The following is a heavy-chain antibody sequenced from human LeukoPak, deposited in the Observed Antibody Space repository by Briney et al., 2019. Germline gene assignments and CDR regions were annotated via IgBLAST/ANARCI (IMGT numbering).Heavy chain of an antibody. CDR2: IWYDGSNK. D-gene: IGHD4-17*01. Sequence: GGSLRLSCAAPGIPFSSFGMHWLRQAPGKGLEWVAFIWYDGSNKYYADSVKGRFTISRDNSKNTLYLQMNSLTAEDTAVYYCARDGTVTAGPFDPWGGGTLVTVSS. CDR3: ARDGTVTAGPFDP. CDR1: GIPFSSFG. J-gene: IGHJ5*02. V-gene: IGHV3-33*01.